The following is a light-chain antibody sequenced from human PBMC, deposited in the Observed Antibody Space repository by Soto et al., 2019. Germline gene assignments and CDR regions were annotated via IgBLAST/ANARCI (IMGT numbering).Light chain of an antibody. J-gene: IGLJ3*02. CDR2: EVS. Sequence: QSALTQPASVSGSPGQSITISFTGTNSDVGGYNYVSWYQQYPGKAPKLMISEVSNRPSGVSIRFSGSKSGDTASLTISGLQAEDEADYYCSSYTDSRSWVFGGGTKVTVL. V-gene: IGLV2-14*01. CDR3: SSYTDSRSWV. CDR1: NSDVGGYNY.